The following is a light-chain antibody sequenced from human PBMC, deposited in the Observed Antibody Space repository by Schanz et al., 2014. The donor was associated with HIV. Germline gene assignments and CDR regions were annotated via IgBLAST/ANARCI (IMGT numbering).Light chain of an antibody. V-gene: IGLV2-14*01. Sequence: QSALTQPAFVSGSPGQSITISCTGTNSDIGGFNFVSWYRQHPGKAPNLMIYDVTHRPSGISSRFSGSKSGNTASLTISGLQAEDEADYYCTSYAGSNTHVVFGGGTKLTVL. CDR2: DVT. CDR3: TSYAGSNTHVV. J-gene: IGLJ2*01. CDR1: NSDIGGFNF.